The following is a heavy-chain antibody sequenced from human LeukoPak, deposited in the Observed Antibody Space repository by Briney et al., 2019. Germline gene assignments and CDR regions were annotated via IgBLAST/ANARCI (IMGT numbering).Heavy chain of an antibody. Sequence: ASVRVSCKTSGYTFANYYIHWVRQAPGQGLEWMGRIDPNTGGTKSAKNFQGRVTMTRDTSISTAYMALSGLRSDDTAVYYCASLYDIVGTTVDYWGQGTLVTVSS. J-gene: IGHJ4*02. CDR3: ASLYDIVGTTVDY. CDR1: GYTFANYY. CDR2: IDPNTGGT. D-gene: IGHD1-26*01. V-gene: IGHV1-2*06.